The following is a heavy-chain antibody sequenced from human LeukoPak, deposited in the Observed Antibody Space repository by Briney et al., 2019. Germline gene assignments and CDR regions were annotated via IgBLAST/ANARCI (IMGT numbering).Heavy chain of an antibody. CDR2: IWCDGSYK. Sequence: GRSLRLSCSASGFAFSNYGVHWVRQAPGKGLEWVAVIWCDGSYKYYADSVKGRFTISRDNSKNTLYLQMNSLRAEDTAVYYCAREYFYDSSGYSDAFDIWGQGTMVTVSS. D-gene: IGHD3-22*01. J-gene: IGHJ3*02. CDR1: GFAFSNYG. V-gene: IGHV3-33*01. CDR3: AREYFYDSSGYSDAFDI.